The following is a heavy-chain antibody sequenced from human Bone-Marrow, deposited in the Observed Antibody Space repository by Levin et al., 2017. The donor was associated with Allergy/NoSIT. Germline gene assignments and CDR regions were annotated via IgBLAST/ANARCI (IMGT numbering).Heavy chain of an antibody. CDR2: FYYTGKT. CDR1: GGSISGYY. J-gene: IGHJ4*02. CDR3: ARGNVDGWTRGLDF. D-gene: IGHD5-24*01. V-gene: IGHV4-59*01. Sequence: GSLRLSCTVSGGSISGYYWSWLRQPPGKGLEWIGFFYYTGKTKYSPSLESRVTISLDTSKNQFSLKLNSVTAADTAVYYCARGNVDGWTRGLDFWGQGVLVSVSS.